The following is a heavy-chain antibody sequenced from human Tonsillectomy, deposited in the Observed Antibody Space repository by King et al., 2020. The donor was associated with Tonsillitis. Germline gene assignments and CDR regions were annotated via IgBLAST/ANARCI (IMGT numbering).Heavy chain of an antibody. CDR1: GFTFSSYW. Sequence: VQLVESGGGWVQPGGSLRLSCAASGFTFSSYWMSWVRQAPGKGREWVANIKQDGSEKYYVDSVRGGFTISRDNAKNSLYLQMNSLRAEDTAVYYCAREGRSYYDYYYHYYRMDVWGQGTTVTVSS. CDR3: AREGRSYYDYYYHYYRMDV. J-gene: IGHJ6*02. V-gene: IGHV3-7*01. D-gene: IGHD1-26*01. CDR2: IKQDGSEK.